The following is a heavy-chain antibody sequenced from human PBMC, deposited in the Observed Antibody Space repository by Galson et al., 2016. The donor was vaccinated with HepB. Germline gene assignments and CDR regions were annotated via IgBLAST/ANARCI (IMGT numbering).Heavy chain of an antibody. V-gene: IGHV3-48*01. J-gene: IGHJ6*03. CDR3: ARMDCSSTTCWAPYYYYYYYMDV. Sequence: SLRLSCAASGFIFSTYSLNWVRQAPGKGLEWVSYISSSGSTMYYAESVKGRFTISRDNAKNSLYLQMNSLRAEDTAVYYCARMDCSSTTCWAPYYYYYYYMDVWGRGTTVTVSS. D-gene: IGHD2-2*01. CDR1: GFIFSTYS. CDR2: ISSSGSTM.